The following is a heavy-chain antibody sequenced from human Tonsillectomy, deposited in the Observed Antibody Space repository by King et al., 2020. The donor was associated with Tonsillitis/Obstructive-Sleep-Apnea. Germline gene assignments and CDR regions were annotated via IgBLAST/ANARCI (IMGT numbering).Heavy chain of an antibody. V-gene: IGHV2-5*02. D-gene: IGHD3-16*01. CDR2: IYGDDYR. CDR3: AHYDSGLTDY. Sequence: ITLKESGPTLVKPTQSLTLTCTFSGFSLITSGVGVGWIRHPPEKALEWLALIYGDDYRRYSPSLKSRLTITKDTSKNEVVLTMTDMDPVDTATYYCAHYDSGLTDYWGQGTLVTVSS. CDR1: GFSLITSGVG. J-gene: IGHJ4*02.